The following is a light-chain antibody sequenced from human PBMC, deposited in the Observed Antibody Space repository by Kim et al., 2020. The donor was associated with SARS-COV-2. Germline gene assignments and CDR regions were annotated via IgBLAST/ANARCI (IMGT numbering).Light chain of an antibody. CDR1: SGYSNYK. CDR3: GADHGSGSNFVRV. CDR2: VGTGGIVG. V-gene: IGLV9-49*01. Sequence: TLSSGYSNYKVEWYQQRPGKGPRFVMRVGTGGIVGSKGDGIPDRFSVLGSGLNRYLTIKNIQEEDESDYHCGADHGSGSNFVRVFGGGTKLTVL. J-gene: IGLJ3*02.